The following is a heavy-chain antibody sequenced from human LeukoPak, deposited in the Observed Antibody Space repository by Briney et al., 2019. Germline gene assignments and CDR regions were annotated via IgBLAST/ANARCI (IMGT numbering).Heavy chain of an antibody. CDR2: MNPNSGNT. CDR3: ARDVTNFGYYYMDV. CDR1: GYTFTSYD. D-gene: IGHD2-21*02. V-gene: IGHV1-8*01. Sequence: GASVKVSFKASGYTFTSYDINWVRQAPGQGLEWMGWMNPNSGNTGYAQKFQGRVTMTRNTSISTAYMELSSLRSEDTAVYYCARDVTNFGYYYMDVWGKGTTVTISS. J-gene: IGHJ6*03.